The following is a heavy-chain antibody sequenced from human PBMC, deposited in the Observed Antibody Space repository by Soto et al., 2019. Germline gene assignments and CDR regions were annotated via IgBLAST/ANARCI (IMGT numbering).Heavy chain of an antibody. CDR3: SRDNYGGRLDY. D-gene: IGHD4-17*01. V-gene: IGHV4-31*02. Sequence: TMRLTCTVLEGYVHDRGYHWHWNSTRPGEGLQWIGKIFFSGDTHYSPALKSRLFISIDTSKNQFSLKLSSVTAAYTSLYYCSRDNYGGRLDYWGPGTLVAVSS. CDR2: IFFSGDT. J-gene: IGHJ4*02. CDR1: EGYVHDRGYH.